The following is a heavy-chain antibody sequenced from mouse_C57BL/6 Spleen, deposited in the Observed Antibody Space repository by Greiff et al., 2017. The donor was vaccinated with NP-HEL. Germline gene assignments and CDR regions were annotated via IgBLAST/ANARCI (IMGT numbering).Heavy chain of an antibody. CDR2: IYWDDDK. V-gene: IGHV8-12*01. CDR3: ARIEYDGYFDY. J-gene: IGHJ2*01. D-gene: IGHD2-14*01. Sequence: QVQLKESGPGILQSSPTLSLTCSFSGFSLSTSGMGVSWIRQPSGKGLEWLAHIYWDDDKRYNPSLKSRLTISKDTSRNQVFLMITSVDTADTATYYCARIEYDGYFDYWGQGTTLTVSS. CDR1: GFSLSTSGMG.